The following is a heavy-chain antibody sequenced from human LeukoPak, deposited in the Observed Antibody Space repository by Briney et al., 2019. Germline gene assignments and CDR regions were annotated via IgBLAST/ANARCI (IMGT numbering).Heavy chain of an antibody. CDR2: MYSGGNT. CDR3: ARDRVYSFDY. J-gene: IGHJ4*02. V-gene: IGHV4-4*07. Sequence: SETLSLTCTVSGDSISSYYWSWIRQPAGKGLEWVGRMYSGGNTNYNPSLKSRVTMSVDTSKSQFSLMLSSVTAADTAVYYCARDRVYSFDYWGQGTLVTVSS. CDR1: GDSISSYY. D-gene: IGHD1-26*01.